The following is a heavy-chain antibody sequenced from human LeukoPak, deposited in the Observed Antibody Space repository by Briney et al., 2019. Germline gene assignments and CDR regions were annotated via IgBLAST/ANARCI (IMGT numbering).Heavy chain of an antibody. D-gene: IGHD1-14*01. CDR2: ISAVGDT. V-gene: IGHV3-53*01. Sequence: PGGSLRLSCGGSGFTVSSSYMNWVRQAPGKGLECVSVISAVGDTNYADSVKGRFTMSRDISKNTVYLRKNSLRADDTAVYYCARDPVPEFWGQGTKVTVSS. CDR3: ARDPVPEF. J-gene: IGHJ3*01. CDR1: GFTVSSSY.